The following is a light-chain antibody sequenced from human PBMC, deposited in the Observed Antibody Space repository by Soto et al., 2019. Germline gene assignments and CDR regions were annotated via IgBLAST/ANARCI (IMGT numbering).Light chain of an antibody. CDR2: DAF. CDR3: QQYDKWPYT. CDR1: QIVGTN. V-gene: IGKV3-15*01. J-gene: IGKJ2*01. Sequence: EIVLTQSPVTLSVSPGERATLSCKTSQIVGTNLAWYQQKPGQAPRLLMYDAFIRAPGFPVRFRGTGSGSEFTLTISSLQSEDGALYYCQQYDKWPYTFGQGTNLEIK.